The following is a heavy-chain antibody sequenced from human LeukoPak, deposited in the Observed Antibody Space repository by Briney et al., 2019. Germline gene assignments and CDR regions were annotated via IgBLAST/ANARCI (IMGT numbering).Heavy chain of an antibody. D-gene: IGHD5-24*01. CDR3: ARANYNLFPFDY. V-gene: IGHV4-4*07. CDR1: GGSISSYY. Sequence: SETLSLTCTVSGGSISSYYWSWIRQPAGKGLEWIGRIYTSGSTYYNPSLKSRVTISVDKSKNQFSLKLSSVTAADTAVYYCARANYNLFPFDYWGQGTLVTVSS. J-gene: IGHJ4*02. CDR2: IYTSGST.